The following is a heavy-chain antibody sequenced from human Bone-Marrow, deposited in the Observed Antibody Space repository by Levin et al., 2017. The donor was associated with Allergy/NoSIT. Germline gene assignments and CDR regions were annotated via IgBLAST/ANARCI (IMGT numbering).Heavy chain of an antibody. CDR2: ITGGGFNT. Sequence: GGSLRLSCAVSGFSISEYAMAWVRQAPGKGLEWVSEITGGGFNTYYGDSVKGRFTVSKDDSKDMLYLDLSSLRVEDTAVYYCAKKQGATSGFSFDVWGQGTMVTVSS. CDR1: GFSISEYA. J-gene: IGHJ3*01. D-gene: IGHD4/OR15-4a*01. V-gene: IGHV3-23*01. CDR3: AKKQGATSGFSFDV.